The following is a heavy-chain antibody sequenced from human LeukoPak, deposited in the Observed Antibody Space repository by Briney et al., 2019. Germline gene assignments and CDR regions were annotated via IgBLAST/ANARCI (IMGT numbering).Heavy chain of an antibody. V-gene: IGHV4-34*01. J-gene: IGHJ4*02. CDR3: AREGSCSGGSCRYWVDY. CDR1: GGSFSSYY. CDR2: INHSGSI. Sequence: SETLSLTCAVYGGSFSSYYWSWIRQPPGKGLEWIGEINHSGSINYNPSLKSRVTISVDTSKNQFSLKLSSVTAADTAVYYCAREGSCSGGSCRYWVDYWGQGTLVTVSS. D-gene: IGHD2-15*01.